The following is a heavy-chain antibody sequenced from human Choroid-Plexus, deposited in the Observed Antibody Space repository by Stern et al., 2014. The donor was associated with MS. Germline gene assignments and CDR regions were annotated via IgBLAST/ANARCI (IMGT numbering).Heavy chain of an antibody. CDR1: GYRFSSYW. J-gene: IGHJ3*02. CDR2: IYPGDSDT. CDR3: ARRGIAVGDAFDI. V-gene: IGHV5-51*03. Sequence: EVQLVESGAEVKKPGESLKISCKGSGYRFSSYWIGWVRQMPGKGLEWMGIIYPGDSDTRYSPSFQGQVTISADKSISTAYLQWSSLKASDPAMYYCARRGIAVGDAFDIWGQGTMVTVSS. D-gene: IGHD6-19*01.